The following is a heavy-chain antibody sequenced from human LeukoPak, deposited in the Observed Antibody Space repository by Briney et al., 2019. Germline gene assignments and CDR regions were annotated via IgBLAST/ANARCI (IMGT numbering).Heavy chain of an antibody. V-gene: IGHV1-2*02. J-gene: IGHJ4*02. CDR2: INPNSGGT. D-gene: IGHD3-3*01. Sequence: ASVKVSCKASGYTFTGYYMHWVRQAPGQGLEWMGWINPNSGGTNYAQKFQGRVTITTDESTSTAYMELSSLRSEDTAVYYCARGRTKVDYDFWSGYLFDYWGQGTLVTVSS. CDR1: GYTFTGYY. CDR3: ARGRTKVDYDFWSGYLFDY.